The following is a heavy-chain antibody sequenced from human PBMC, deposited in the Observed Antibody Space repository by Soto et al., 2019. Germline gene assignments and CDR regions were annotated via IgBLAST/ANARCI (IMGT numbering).Heavy chain of an antibody. Sequence: GGSLRLSCADSGFIFSDHYMGWIRQAPGKELERLSYITKSRPSARYADSVNVRITISRDNTKNTLFLQMYSLRDEDTGIYYCVRGPHYGAWVDYFDNWGQGTLVTVSS. V-gene: IGHV3-11*05. D-gene: IGHD3-10*01. CDR3: VRGPHYGAWVDYFDN. CDR2: ITKSRPSA. CDR1: GFIFSDHY. J-gene: IGHJ4*02.